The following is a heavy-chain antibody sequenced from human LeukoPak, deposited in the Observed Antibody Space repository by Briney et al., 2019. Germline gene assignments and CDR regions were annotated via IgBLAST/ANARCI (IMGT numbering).Heavy chain of an antibody. J-gene: IGHJ4*02. CDR2: IIPIFGTA. CDR3: ARDRRCSNPPMDY. Sequence: SVKVSCKASGGTFSSYAISWVRQAPGQGLEWMGGIIPIFGTANYAQKFQGRVTITADESTSTAYMELSSLRSEDTAVYYCARDRRCSNPPMDYWGQGTLVTVSS. V-gene: IGHV1-69*13. D-gene: IGHD4-11*01. CDR1: GGTFSSYA.